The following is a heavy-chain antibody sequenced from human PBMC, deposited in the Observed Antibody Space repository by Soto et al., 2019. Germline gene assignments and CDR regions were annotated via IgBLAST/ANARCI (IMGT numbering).Heavy chain of an antibody. CDR3: ASLLRWPADY. CDR1: GGTFSSYT. CDR2: IIPILGIA. Sequence: QVQLVQSGAEVKKPGSSVKVSCKASGGTFSSYTISWVRQAPGQGLEWMGRIIPILGIANYAQKFQGRVTITADKPTSTAYMELSSLRSEDTAVYYCASLLRWPADYWGQGTLVTVSS. J-gene: IGHJ4*02. D-gene: IGHD4-17*01. V-gene: IGHV1-69*02.